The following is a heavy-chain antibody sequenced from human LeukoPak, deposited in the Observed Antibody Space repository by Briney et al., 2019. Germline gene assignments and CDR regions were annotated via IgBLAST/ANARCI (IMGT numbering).Heavy chain of an antibody. J-gene: IGHJ4*02. CDR2: IYTSGST. CDR1: GGSISSYY. V-gene: IGHV4-4*09. Sequence: PSETLSLTCTVSGGSISSYYWNWIRQPPGKGLEWIGYIYTSGSTNYNPSLKSRVTISVDTSKNQFSLKLSSVTAADTAVYYCARWGPYYGSGSYYNVFDYWGQGTLVTVSS. CDR3: ARWGPYYGSGSYYNVFDY. D-gene: IGHD3-10*01.